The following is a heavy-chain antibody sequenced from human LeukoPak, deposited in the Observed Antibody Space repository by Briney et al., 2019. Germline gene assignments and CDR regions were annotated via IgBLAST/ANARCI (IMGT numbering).Heavy chain of an antibody. CDR3: ARERYYDSSGYPSYYYMDV. CDR2: IYYSGST. V-gene: IGHV4-59*01. J-gene: IGHJ6*03. Sequence: SETLSLTCTVSGGSISSYYWSWIRQPPGKGLEWIGYIYYSGSTNYNPSLKSRVTISVDTSKTQFSLKLSSVTAADTAVYYCARERYYDSSGYPSYYYMDVWGKGTTVTVSS. D-gene: IGHD3-22*01. CDR1: GGSISSYY.